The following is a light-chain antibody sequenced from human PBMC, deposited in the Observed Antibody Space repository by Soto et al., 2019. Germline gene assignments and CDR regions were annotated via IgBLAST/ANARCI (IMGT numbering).Light chain of an antibody. Sequence: EIVLTQSPSNMSLSPGERATLSCRASQNIGNFLAWYQHKPGQAPRLLIYDASKRATDIPARFSGSGSGTDFTLTISSLEPADFAVYYCQQRTTWPPLFAFGPGTRVDIK. V-gene: IGKV3-11*01. J-gene: IGKJ3*01. CDR3: QQRTTWPPLFA. CDR1: QNIGNF. CDR2: DAS.